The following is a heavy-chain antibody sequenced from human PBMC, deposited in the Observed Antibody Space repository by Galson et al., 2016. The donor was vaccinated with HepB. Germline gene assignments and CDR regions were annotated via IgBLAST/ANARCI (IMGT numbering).Heavy chain of an antibody. Sequence: SLRLSCAASGFTFSSYGMHWVRQAPGKGLEWVALIWYDGSNRFYADSVKGRFTIARDNSKNTLFLQMNSLRAEDTAVYYCARVRDGNNWRVQPFDLWGQGTLVTVS. V-gene: IGHV3-33*01. CDR2: IWYDGSNR. D-gene: IGHD5-24*01. CDR1: GFTFSSYG. CDR3: ARVRDGNNWRVQPFDL. J-gene: IGHJ4*02.